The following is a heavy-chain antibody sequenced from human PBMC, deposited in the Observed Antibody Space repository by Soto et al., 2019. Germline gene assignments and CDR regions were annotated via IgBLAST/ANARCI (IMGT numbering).Heavy chain of an antibody. V-gene: IGHV4-30-4*01. CDR1: GGSISSGDYY. J-gene: IGHJ4*02. Sequence: QVQLQESGPGLVKPSQTLSLTCTVSGGSISSGDYYWSWIRQPPGKGLEWIGYIYYSGSTYYNPSLKCRVTISIDTFKNPFAQKLRSVTAADTAVYYCARAYDYVCGSYRLFDYWGQGTLVTVSS. D-gene: IGHD3-16*02. CDR2: IYYSGST. CDR3: ARAYDYVCGSYRLFDY.